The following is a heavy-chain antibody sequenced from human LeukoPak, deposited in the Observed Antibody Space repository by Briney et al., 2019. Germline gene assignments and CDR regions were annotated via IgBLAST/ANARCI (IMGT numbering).Heavy chain of an antibody. CDR3: ARGGPRSHYYDSSGYPYYFDY. CDR1: GGSFSGYY. J-gene: IGHJ4*02. CDR2: INHSGST. Sequence: SETLSLTCAVYGGSFSGYYWSWIRQPPGKGLEWIGEINHSGSTNYNPSLKSRVTISVDTSKNQFSLKLSSVTAADTAEYYCARGGPRSHYYDSSGYPYYFDYWGQGTLVTVSS. D-gene: IGHD3-22*01. V-gene: IGHV4-34*01.